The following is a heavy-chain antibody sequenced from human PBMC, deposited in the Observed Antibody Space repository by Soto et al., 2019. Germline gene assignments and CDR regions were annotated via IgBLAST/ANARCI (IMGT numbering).Heavy chain of an antibody. CDR2: IRSKAYGGTT. Sequence: GGSLRLSCTASGFTFGDYAMSWFRQAPGKGLEWVGFIRSKAYGGTTEYAASVKGRFTISRDDSKSIAYLQMNSLKTEDTAVYYCTRAPYCSSTSCDWFDPWGQGTLVTV. CDR1: GFTFGDYA. D-gene: IGHD2-2*01. J-gene: IGHJ5*02. CDR3: TRAPYCSSTSCDWFDP. V-gene: IGHV3-49*03.